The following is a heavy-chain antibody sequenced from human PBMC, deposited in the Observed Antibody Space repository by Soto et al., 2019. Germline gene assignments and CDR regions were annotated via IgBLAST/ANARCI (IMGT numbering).Heavy chain of an antibody. CDR1: ASSISIYY. D-gene: IGHD1-1*01. CDR3: AREDDGAGMDV. Sequence: QVHLQESGPGLVKPSETLSLTCAIGASSISIYYWGWIRQPPGKGLEWIGSIYHSGSSYYNPSLKSRVSLSLDTSKGQLSLNLTSVTDADTAVYSCAREDDGAGMDVWGQGTTVIVSS. V-gene: IGHV4-38-2*02. CDR2: IYHSGSS. J-gene: IGHJ6*02.